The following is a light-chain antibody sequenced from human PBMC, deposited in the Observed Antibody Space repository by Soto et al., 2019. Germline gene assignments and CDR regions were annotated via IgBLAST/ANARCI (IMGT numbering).Light chain of an antibody. Sequence: DIQMTQSPSTLSASVGDRVTITCRASQSIGKWLAWYQQKPGKAPKLLIYDASSLERGVPSRFSGSVSGTEFTLTISSLQPDDFATYYCQQYNSYSSTFGHGTKVDIK. J-gene: IGKJ1*01. CDR1: QSIGKW. CDR3: QQYNSYSST. CDR2: DAS. V-gene: IGKV1-5*01.